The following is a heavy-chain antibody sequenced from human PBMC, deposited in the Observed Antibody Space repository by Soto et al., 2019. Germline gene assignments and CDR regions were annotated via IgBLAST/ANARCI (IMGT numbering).Heavy chain of an antibody. Sequence: ASVKVSCKASGYTFTSSYIHWVRQAPGQGPERMGIINPTSGGTSYAQNLQGRVTMTRDTSTRTVYMELNSLRSDDTAVYYCARGPGASGLDVWGQGTTVTVSS. D-gene: IGHD2-8*02. V-gene: IGHV1-46*01. CDR3: ARGPGASGLDV. J-gene: IGHJ6*02. CDR2: INPTSGGT. CDR1: GYTFTSSY.